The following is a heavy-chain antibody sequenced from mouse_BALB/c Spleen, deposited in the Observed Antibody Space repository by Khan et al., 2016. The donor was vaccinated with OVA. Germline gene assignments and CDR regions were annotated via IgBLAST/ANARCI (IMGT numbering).Heavy chain of an antibody. Sequence: EVQLQESGPSLVKPSQTLSLTCSVTGDSITSGYWNWIRKFPGNKLEYMGYMIYSGNTYYNPSPKSRISITRHTSKNQYYLQLNSVTTEATAPYYCARSTYRSAFAYWGPGTLVTVAA. CDR3: ARSTYRSAFAY. CDR1: GDSITSGY. V-gene: IGHV3-8*02. J-gene: IGHJ3*01. CDR2: MIYSGNT. D-gene: IGHD2-14*01.